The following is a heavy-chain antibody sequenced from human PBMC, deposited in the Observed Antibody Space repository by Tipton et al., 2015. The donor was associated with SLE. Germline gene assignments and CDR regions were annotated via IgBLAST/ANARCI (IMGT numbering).Heavy chain of an antibody. CDR3: ARDLGILTDYSAYYFEN. D-gene: IGHD3-9*01. CDR2: IIPLFGAA. V-gene: IGHV1-69*01. J-gene: IGHJ4*02. CDR1: GDTSSKYT. Sequence: QLVQSGAEVKKPGSSVKVSCKASGDTSSKYTISWVRQAPGHGLEWMGGIIPLFGAANYAQKFQGKVTITADASTSTAYMELSGLRSGDTAVYYCARDLGILTDYSAYYFENWGQGTLVTVSS.